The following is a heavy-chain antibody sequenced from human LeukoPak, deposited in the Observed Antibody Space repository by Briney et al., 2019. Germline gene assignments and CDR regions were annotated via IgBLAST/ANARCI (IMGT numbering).Heavy chain of an antibody. CDR3: ARVDSWYYFDY. CDR2: IYSGGST. CDR1: GFTVCGNY. J-gene: IGHJ4*02. V-gene: IGHV3-53*04. D-gene: IGHD6-13*01. Sequence: GGSLRLSCAASGFTVCGNYMSWVRQAPGKGPEWVSVIYSGGSTYYADSVKGRFTISRHNSKNTLYLQMNSLRAEDTAVYYCARVDSWYYFDYWGQGTLVTVSS.